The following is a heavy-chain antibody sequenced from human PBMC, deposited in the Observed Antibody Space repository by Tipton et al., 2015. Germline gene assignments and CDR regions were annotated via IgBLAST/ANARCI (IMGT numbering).Heavy chain of an antibody. D-gene: IGHD6-19*01. CDR1: GYRFTTYG. CDR3: ARDVTFAVAGPGGY. J-gene: IGHJ4*02. V-gene: IGHV1-18*01. CDR2: ISPYNGNT. Sequence: QSGAEVKKPGASVKVSCKTSGYRFTTYGINWVRQAPGQRPEWMGWISPYNGNTNYAQSVQGRLIMTTDTSTNTAYMELRSLRSDDTTVYYCARDVTFAVAGPGGYWGQGAVVTVSS.